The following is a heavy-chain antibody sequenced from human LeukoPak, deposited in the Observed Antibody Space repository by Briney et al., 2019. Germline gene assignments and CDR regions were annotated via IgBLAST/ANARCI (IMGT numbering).Heavy chain of an antibody. CDR1: GYTLTELS. CDR3: ARQAGGKGDYLDY. Sequence: GASVKVSCKVSGYTLTELSMHWVRQAPGKGLEWMGGFDPEDGETIYAQKFQGRVTMTTDTSTSTAYMELRSLRSDDTAVYYCARQAGGKGDYLDYWAQGTLVTVSS. J-gene: IGHJ4*02. D-gene: IGHD4-23*01. CDR2: FDPEDGET. V-gene: IGHV1-24*01.